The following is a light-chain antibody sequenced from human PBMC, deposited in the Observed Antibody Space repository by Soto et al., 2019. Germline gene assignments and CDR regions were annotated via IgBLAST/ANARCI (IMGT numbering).Light chain of an antibody. V-gene: IGKV1-5*03. Sequence: DIQMTQSPSTLSASAGDRVTITCRASQSIGSWLAWYQQKPGKAPKLLIYKASSLESGVPSRFSVSGSGTEFTLTISSPQPDDFATYHCQHYVSYLYTFGQGTKLEIK. CDR1: QSIGSW. CDR3: QHYVSYLYT. CDR2: KAS. J-gene: IGKJ2*01.